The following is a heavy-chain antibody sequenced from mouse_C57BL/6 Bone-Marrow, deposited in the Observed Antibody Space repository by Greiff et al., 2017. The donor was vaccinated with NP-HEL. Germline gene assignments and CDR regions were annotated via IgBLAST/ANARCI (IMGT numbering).Heavy chain of an antibody. Sequence: DVQLQESGGGLVKPGGSLKLSCAASGFTFSSYAMSWVRQTPEKRLEWVATISDGGSYTYYPDNVKGRFTISRDNAKNNLYLQMSHLKSEDTAMYYCARDAQILAYYYGSSYSYWGQGTLVTVSA. CDR1: GFTFSSYA. D-gene: IGHD1-1*01. J-gene: IGHJ3*01. CDR2: ISDGGSYT. CDR3: ARDAQILAYYYGSSYSY. V-gene: IGHV5-4*01.